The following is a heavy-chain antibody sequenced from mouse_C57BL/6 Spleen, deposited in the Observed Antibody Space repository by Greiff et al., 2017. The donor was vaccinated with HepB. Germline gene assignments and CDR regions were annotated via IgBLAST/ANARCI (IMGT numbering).Heavy chain of an antibody. Sequence: VKLQQPGAELVKPGASVKMSCKASGYTFTSYWITWVKQRPGQGLEWIGDIYPGSGSTNYNEKFKSKATLTVDTSSSTAYMQLSSLTSEDSAVYYCARVTTVALGFDYWGQGTTLTVSS. V-gene: IGHV1-55*01. CDR1: GYTFTSYW. D-gene: IGHD1-1*01. J-gene: IGHJ2*01. CDR3: ARVTTVALGFDY. CDR2: IYPGSGST.